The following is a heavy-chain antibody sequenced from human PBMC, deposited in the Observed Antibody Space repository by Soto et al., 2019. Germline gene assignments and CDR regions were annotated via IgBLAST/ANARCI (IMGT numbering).Heavy chain of an antibody. V-gene: IGHV3-48*01. J-gene: IGHJ4*02. CDR3: VRSGDYRSGSYWYFFDY. CDR1: GFTFSTYS. CDR2: ISSSSSTI. D-gene: IGHD3-10*01. Sequence: GGSLRLSCAASGFTFSTYSMNWVRQAPGKGLEWVSYISSSSSTIFYTDSVKGRFTVSRDNAKNSLYLQLDSLRAEDTALYYCVRSGDYRSGSYWYFFDYWGQGTQVTVSS.